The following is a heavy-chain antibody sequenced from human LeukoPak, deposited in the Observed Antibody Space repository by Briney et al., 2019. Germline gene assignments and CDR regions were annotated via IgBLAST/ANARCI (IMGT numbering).Heavy chain of an antibody. CDR1: GGSFSGYY. J-gene: IGHJ4*02. CDR2: INHSGST. CDR3: ATVEDTAMVHDY. D-gene: IGHD5-18*01. V-gene: IGHV4-34*01. Sequence: SETLSLTCVVYGGSFSGYYWSWIRQPPGKGLEWIGEINHSGSTNYNPSLKSRVTISVDTSKNQFSLKLSSVTAADTAVYYCATVEDTAMVHDYWGQGTLVTVSS.